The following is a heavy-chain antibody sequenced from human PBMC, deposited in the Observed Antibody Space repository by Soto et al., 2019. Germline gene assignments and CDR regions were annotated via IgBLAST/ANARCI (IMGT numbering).Heavy chain of an antibody. CDR1: GFTVSSNY. V-gene: IGHV3-66*01. J-gene: IGHJ3*02. CDR3: ARVPIAARPGLDAFDI. CDR2: IYSGGST. D-gene: IGHD6-6*01. Sequence: EVQLVESGGGLVQPGGSLRLSCAASGFTVSSNYMSWVRQAPGKGLEWVSVIYSGGSTYYADSVKGRFTISRDNSKNTLYLQMNSLRAEDTAVYYCARVPIAARPGLDAFDIWGQGTMVTVSS.